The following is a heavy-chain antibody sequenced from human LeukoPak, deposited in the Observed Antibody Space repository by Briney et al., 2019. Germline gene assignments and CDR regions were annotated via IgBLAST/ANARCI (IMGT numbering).Heavy chain of an antibody. Sequence: PSGGTLRLSCATSGFTFSTYAMNWVRQAPGKGLEWVSVISGSGGSTYYADSVKGRFNISRDNSKNTLYLQMNSLRAEDTAVYYCASLMATDWSNDYWGQGTLVTVSS. CDR1: GFTFSTYA. J-gene: IGHJ4*02. CDR2: ISGSGGST. D-gene: IGHD5-24*01. CDR3: ASLMATDWSNDY. V-gene: IGHV3-23*01.